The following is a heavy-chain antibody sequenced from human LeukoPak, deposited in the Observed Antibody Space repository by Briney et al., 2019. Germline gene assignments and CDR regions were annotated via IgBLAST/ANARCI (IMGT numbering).Heavy chain of an antibody. CDR1: GFTFSTYW. CDR2: IKGDESAK. J-gene: IGHJ4*02. CDR3: AGDVGGSLDY. Sequence: PGGSLRLSCAASGFTFSTYWMAWVRQAPGKGLEWVANIKGDESAKHQADSVKGRFTISRDNAQNSVYLHMRSLRGEDTAVYFCAGDVGGSLDYWGQGTLVTVSS. D-gene: IGHD1-26*01. V-gene: IGHV3-7*01.